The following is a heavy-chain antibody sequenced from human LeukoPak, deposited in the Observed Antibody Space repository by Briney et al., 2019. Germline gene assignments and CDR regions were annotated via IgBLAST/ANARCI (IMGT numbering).Heavy chain of an antibody. J-gene: IGHJ4*02. CDR2: ISGDGGST. D-gene: IGHD5-12*01. V-gene: IGHV3-43*02. Sequence: GGSLRLSCAASGLTFDDYAMHWVRQPPGKGLEWVSLISGDGGSTYYADSVKGRFTISRDNSENSLYLQMNSLRTEDTALYYCARGLYSGYDPSNFDYWGQGTLVTVSS. CDR1: GLTFDDYA. CDR3: ARGLYSGYDPSNFDY.